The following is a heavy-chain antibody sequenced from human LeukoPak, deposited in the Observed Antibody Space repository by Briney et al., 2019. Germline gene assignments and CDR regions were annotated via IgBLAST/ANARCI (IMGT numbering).Heavy chain of an antibody. V-gene: IGHV4-38-2*02. CDR1: DDSISSGYY. Sequence: WETLSLTCAVSDDSISSGYYWGWIRQPPGKGLEWIGSIHHSGSTYYNPSLKSRVIISVDTSKNQFSLKLSSVTAADTAVYYCARDQRVVTVLDCWGQGTLVTVSS. D-gene: IGHD3-3*01. CDR3: ARDQRVVTVLDC. J-gene: IGHJ4*02. CDR2: IHHSGST.